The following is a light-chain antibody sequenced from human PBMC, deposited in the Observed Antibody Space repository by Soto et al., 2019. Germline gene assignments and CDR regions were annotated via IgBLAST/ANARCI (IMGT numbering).Light chain of an antibody. V-gene: IGKV3-11*01. J-gene: IGKJ4*01. CDR2: DAS. CDR1: QSVRSY. Sequence: EIVLTQSPATLSLSPGEGATLSCRASQSVRSYLAWYQQRPGQAPRLLIYDASNRATGIPARFSGSGSGTDFTLTISSLEPEDFAVYYCHQRSSWPLTFGGGTTVEI. CDR3: HQRSSWPLT.